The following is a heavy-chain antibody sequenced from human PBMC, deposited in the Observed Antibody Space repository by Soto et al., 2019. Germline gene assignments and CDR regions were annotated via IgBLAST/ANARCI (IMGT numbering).Heavy chain of an antibody. J-gene: IGHJ4*02. Sequence: EVQLLESGGGLVQPGGSLRLACAASGFTFSSYAMSWVRHAPGKGLEWVSAISGSGGSTYYADSVKGRFTIPRDNSKNTLYLQMNSLRAEDTAVYYCAKDSLEDQLLLFSYFDYWGQGTLVTASS. CDR1: GFTFSSYA. CDR3: AKDSLEDQLLLFSYFDY. D-gene: IGHD2-2*01. CDR2: ISGSGGST. V-gene: IGHV3-23*01.